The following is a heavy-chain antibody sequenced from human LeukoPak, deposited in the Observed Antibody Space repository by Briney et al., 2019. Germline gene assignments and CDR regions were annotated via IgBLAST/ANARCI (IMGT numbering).Heavy chain of an antibody. V-gene: IGHV1-69*01. CDR1: GGTFSSYA. D-gene: IGHD3-10*01. CDR3: ARDATMVRGVIPFDY. J-gene: IGHJ4*02. CDR2: IIPIFGTA. Sequence: AASGKVSCKASGGTFSSYAISWVRQAPGQGLEWMGGIIPIFGTANYAQKFQGRVTITADESTSTAYMELSSLRSEDTAVYYCARDATMVRGVIPFDYWGQGTLVTVSS.